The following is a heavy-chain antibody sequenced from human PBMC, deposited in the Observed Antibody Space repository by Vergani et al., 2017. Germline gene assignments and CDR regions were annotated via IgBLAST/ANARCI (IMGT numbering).Heavy chain of an antibody. CDR2: IYYSGST. CDR3: VCYYGSSGYHGGQFDP. D-gene: IGHD3-22*01. Sequence: QLQLQESGPGLVKPSETLSLTCTVSGGSISSSSYYWGWIRQPPGKGLEWMGSIYYSGSTYYNPSLKSQVTISVDTSKNQFSLKLSLVTAADTAVYYCVCYYGSSGYHGGQFDPGGQGTLVTVSS. CDR1: GGSISSSSYY. V-gene: IGHV4-39*01. J-gene: IGHJ5*02.